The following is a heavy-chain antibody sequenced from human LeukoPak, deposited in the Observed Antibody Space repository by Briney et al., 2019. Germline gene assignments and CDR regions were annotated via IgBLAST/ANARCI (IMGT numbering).Heavy chain of an antibody. Sequence: GGSLRLSCAASGFTFSSYSMNWVRQAPGKGLEWVGFIRSKAYGGTTEYAASVKGRFTISRDDSKSIAYLQMNSLKTEDTAVYYCTRDFAGVEMATIGDYWGQGTLVTVSS. V-gene: IGHV3-49*04. CDR2: IRSKAYGGTT. D-gene: IGHD5-24*01. CDR1: GFTFSSYS. J-gene: IGHJ4*02. CDR3: TRDFAGVEMATIGDY.